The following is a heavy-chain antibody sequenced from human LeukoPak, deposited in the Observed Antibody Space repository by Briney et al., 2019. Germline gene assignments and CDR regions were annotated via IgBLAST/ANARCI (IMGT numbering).Heavy chain of an antibody. J-gene: IGHJ4*02. D-gene: IGHD2-8*01. CDR1: GGSISSNGYF. V-gene: IGHV4-39*01. CDR3: ARAVYLAFDY. CDR2: VYYSGST. Sequence: SETLSLTCTVSGGSISSNGYFWGWIRQPPGKGLEWIGNVYYSGSTYYNPSLKSRVTISVDTSKNQFSLKLSSVTAADTAVYYCARAVYLAFDYWGQGTLVTVS.